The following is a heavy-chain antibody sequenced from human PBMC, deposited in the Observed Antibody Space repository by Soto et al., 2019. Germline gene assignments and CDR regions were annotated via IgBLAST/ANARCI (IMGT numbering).Heavy chain of an antibody. V-gene: IGHV3-30-3*01. D-gene: IGHD6-19*01. CDR3: ASRSSGWYALPYYYYGMDV. CDR2: ISYDGSNK. Sequence: QVQLVESGGGVVQPGRSLRLTCAASGFTFSSYAMHWVRQAPGKGPEWVAVISYDGSNKYYADSVKGRFTISRDNSKNTLYLQMNSLRAEDTAVYYCASRSSGWYALPYYYYGMDVWGQGTTVTVSS. CDR1: GFTFSSYA. J-gene: IGHJ6*02.